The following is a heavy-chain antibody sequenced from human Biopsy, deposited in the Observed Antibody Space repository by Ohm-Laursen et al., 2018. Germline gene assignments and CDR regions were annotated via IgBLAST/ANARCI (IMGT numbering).Heavy chain of an antibody. CDR1: GFSFTGYY. V-gene: IGHV1-46*01. J-gene: IGHJ4*02. CDR3: ARNTGWYGDLYYFDY. CDR2: INPSGSTT. D-gene: IGHD6-19*01. Sequence: GSSVKVSCKASGFSFTGYYIHWVRQAPGQGLEWMGMINPSGSTTSYPQIFQGRVTMTRDTSKSTVYMELSSLRSADTAVYFCARNTGWYGDLYYFDYWGQGTMVIVSS.